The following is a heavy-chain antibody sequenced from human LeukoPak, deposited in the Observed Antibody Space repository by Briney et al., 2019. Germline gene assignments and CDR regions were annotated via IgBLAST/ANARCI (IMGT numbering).Heavy chain of an antibody. D-gene: IGHD3-22*01. CDR2: ISYDGSNK. CDR1: GFTFSSYD. Sequence: GRSLRLSCAASGFTFSSYDMHRLRPAPGKGLEWVAVISYDGSNKYYADSVKGRFTISRDNSKNTLYLQMNSLRAEDTAVYYCARDLYYYDSSGYYGPYYYYGMGVWGQGTTVTVSS. CDR3: ARDLYYYDSSGYYGPYYYYGMGV. J-gene: IGHJ6*02. V-gene: IGHV3-30*04.